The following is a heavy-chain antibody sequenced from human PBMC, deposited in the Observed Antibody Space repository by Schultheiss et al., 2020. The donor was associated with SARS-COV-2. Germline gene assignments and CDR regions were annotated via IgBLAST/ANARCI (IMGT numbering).Heavy chain of an antibody. CDR2: IYSGGST. V-gene: IGHV3-66*01. D-gene: IGHD3-9*01. CDR3: AKDRRYYDILTGYFQAHNQALESYGMDV. Sequence: GGSLRLSCAASGFTFSSYSMNWVRQAPGKGLEWVSVIYSGGSTYYADSVKGRFTISRDNSKNTLYLQMNSLRAEDTAVYYCAKDRRYYDILTGYFQAHNQALESYGMDVWGQGTTVTVSS. CDR1: GFTFSSYS. J-gene: IGHJ6*02.